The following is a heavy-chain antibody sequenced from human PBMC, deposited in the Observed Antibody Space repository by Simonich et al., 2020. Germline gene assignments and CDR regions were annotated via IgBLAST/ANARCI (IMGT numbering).Heavy chain of an antibody. CDR2: SNANNVNT. J-gene: IGHJ3*02. Sequence: VQLVQAGAAVKKPGASVQVSCKASGYTFTSYGISWVRQAPGQGREWMGWSNANNVNTTNAQKIQGRVTMTTNTSTSTAYMELRSLRSDDTAVYYCARSTTGTTAFDIWGQGTMVTVSS. CDR3: ARSTTGTTAFDI. D-gene: IGHD1-1*01. CDR1: GYTFTSYG. V-gene: IGHV1-18*01.